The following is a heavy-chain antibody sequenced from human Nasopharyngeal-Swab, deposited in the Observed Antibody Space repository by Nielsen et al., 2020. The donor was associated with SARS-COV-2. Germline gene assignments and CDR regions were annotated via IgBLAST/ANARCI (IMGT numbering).Heavy chain of an antibody. D-gene: IGHD3-10*01. CDR1: GFTFSSYG. J-gene: IGHJ1*01. Sequence: GESLKISCAASGFTFSSYGMHWVRQAPGKGLEWVAVIWYDGSNKYYADSVKGRFTISRDNSKNTLYLQMNSLRAEDTAVYYCARYSWFGEFHGFFQHWGQGTLVTVSS. CDR3: ARYSWFGEFHGFFQH. V-gene: IGHV3-33*01. CDR2: IWYDGSNK.